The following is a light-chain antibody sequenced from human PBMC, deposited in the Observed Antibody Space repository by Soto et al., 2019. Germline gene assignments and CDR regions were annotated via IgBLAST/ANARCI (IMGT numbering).Light chain of an antibody. J-gene: IGLJ3*02. CDR3: CSYAGSYTLV. V-gene: IGLV2-11*01. CDR2: DVS. Sequence: QSALTPPRSVSGSPGQSVTISCTGTSSDVGAYNYVSWYQQHPGKVSKLMIYDVSRRPSGVPDRFSGSKSGNTASLTISGLQADDEADYYCCSYAGSYTLVFGGGTKLTVL. CDR1: SSDVGAYNY.